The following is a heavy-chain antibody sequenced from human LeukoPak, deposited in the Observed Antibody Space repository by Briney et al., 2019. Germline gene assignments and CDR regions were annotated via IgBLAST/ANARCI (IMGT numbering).Heavy chain of an antibody. Sequence: PSETLSLTCTVSGGSISSYYWSWIRQPPGKGLEWIGYIYYSGSTNYNPSLKSRVTVSVDTSKNHFSLKLSSVTAADTAVYYCARSWLYGDFDYWGQGTLVAVSS. D-gene: IGHD6-19*01. CDR1: GGSISSYY. V-gene: IGHV4-59*12. CDR3: ARSWLYGDFDY. J-gene: IGHJ4*02. CDR2: IYYSGST.